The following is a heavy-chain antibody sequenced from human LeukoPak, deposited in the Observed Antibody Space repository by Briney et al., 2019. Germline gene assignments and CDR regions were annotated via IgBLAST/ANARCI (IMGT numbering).Heavy chain of an antibody. J-gene: IGHJ4*02. CDR1: GFSVTNNY. Sequence: GGSLRLSCAVSGFSVTNNYMSWVRQAPRKGLEWVSVFYVGGATYYPDSVKGRFTISRDNSENTLYLQMKSLRAEDTAVYYCARGDGYNFFDYWGQGTLVTVSA. CDR3: ARGDGYNFFDY. CDR2: FYVGGAT. D-gene: IGHD5-24*01. V-gene: IGHV3-53*01.